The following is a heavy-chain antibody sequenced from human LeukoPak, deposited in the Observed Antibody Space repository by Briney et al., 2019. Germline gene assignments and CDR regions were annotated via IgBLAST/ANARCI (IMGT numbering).Heavy chain of an antibody. V-gene: IGHV3-21*04. CDR1: GFTFSSYS. Sequence: GGSLRLSCAASGFTFSSYSMNWVRQAPGKGLEWVSSISSSSSYIYYADSVKGRFTISRDNAMNSLYLQMSSLRAEDTAVYYCAKDPNGDYIGAFDIWGQGTMVTVSS. CDR3: AKDPNGDYIGAFDI. D-gene: IGHD4-17*01. J-gene: IGHJ3*02. CDR2: ISSSSSYI.